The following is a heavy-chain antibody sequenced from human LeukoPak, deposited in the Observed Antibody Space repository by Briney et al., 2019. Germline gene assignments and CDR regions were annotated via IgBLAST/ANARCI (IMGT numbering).Heavy chain of an antibody. CDR3: ATGLRGYSYGYDLYYFDY. Sequence: RGSLRLSCAASGFTFSGYTMNWVRQAPGKGLEWVSSISSSSSFIYYADSVKGRFTVSRDNAKNSLYLQMNSLRAEDTAVYYCATGLRGYSYGYDLYYFDYWGQGTLVTVSS. V-gene: IGHV3-21*01. CDR2: ISSSSSFI. D-gene: IGHD5-18*01. CDR1: GFTFSGYT. J-gene: IGHJ4*02.